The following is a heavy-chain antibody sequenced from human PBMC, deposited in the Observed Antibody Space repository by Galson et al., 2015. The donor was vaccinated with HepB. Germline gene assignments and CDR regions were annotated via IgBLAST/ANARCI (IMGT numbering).Heavy chain of an antibody. V-gene: IGHV3-7*01. CDR3: ASYDSSAFYFDG. CDR2: IKQGGSET. Sequence: SLRLSRAASGFTFSNYWMSWVRQTPGKGLEWVANIKQGGSETDYADSVKGRFTISRDNSKNSLYLQMNSLRAEDTAVYYSASYDSSAFYFDGWGQGALVTVSS. J-gene: IGHJ4*02. D-gene: IGHD3-22*01. CDR1: GFTFSNYW.